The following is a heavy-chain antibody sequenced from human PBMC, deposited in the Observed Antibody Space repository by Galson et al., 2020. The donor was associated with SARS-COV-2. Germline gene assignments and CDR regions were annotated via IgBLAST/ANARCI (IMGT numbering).Heavy chain of an antibody. J-gene: IGHJ3*02. Sequence: QAGGSLRLSCVASGFTFSSYGMDWVRQAPGKGLEWMAIISYDGNNKYYADSVKGRFTISRDNSKNTLYLQVNSLRAEDTAVYYCARTYGGSYFGAFDIWGQGTMVTVSS. D-gene: IGHD1-26*01. CDR2: ISYDGNNK. CDR1: GFTFSSYG. CDR3: ARTYGGSYFGAFDI. V-gene: IGHV3-30*03.